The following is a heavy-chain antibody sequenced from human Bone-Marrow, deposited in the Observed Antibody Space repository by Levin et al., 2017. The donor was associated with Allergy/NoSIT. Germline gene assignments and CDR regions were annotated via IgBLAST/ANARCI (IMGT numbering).Heavy chain of an antibody. CDR1: GYTFTNYA. V-gene: IGHV1-18*01. Sequence: GESLKISCKASGYTFTNYAIGWVRQAPGQGLEWMGWVSAYNGYTIYAQKFQGRVTMTTDTSTSTAYMELRSLRSDDTAVYYWARGRDYYYYMDVWGKGTTVTVAS. CDR2: VSAYNGYT. J-gene: IGHJ6*03. CDR3: ARGRDYYYYMDV.